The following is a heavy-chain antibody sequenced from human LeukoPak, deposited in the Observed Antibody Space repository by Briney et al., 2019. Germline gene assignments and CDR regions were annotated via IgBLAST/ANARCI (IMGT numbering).Heavy chain of an antibody. D-gene: IGHD3-22*01. CDR1: GFTFSSYA. J-gene: IGHJ4*02. CDR2: ISGSGGST. V-gene: IGHV3-23*01. Sequence: SEGSLRLSCAASGFTFSSYAMSWVRQAPGKGLEWVSAISGSGGSTYYADSVKGRFTISRDNSKNTLYLQMNSLRAEGTAVYYCAKYYYDSSGYYYDPIYFDYWGQGTLVTVSS. CDR3: AKYYYDSSGYYYDPIYFDY.